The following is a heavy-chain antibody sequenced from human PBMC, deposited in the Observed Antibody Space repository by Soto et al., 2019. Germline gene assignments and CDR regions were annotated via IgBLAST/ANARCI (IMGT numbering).Heavy chain of an antibody. CDR1: GFSISSYY. D-gene: IGHD1-1*01. Sequence: SETLSLTCTFSGFSISSYYWSWIRQPPGKGLEWIGYIYYSGSTNYNPSLKSRVTISVDTSKNQFSLKLSSVTAADTAVYYCARGYEFFDYWGQGTLVTVSS. CDR3: ARGYEFFDY. CDR2: IYYSGST. V-gene: IGHV4-59*08. J-gene: IGHJ4*02.